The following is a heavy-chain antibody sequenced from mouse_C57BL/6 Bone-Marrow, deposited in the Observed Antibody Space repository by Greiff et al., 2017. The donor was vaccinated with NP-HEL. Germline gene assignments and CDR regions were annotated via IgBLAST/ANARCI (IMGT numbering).Heavy chain of an antibody. J-gene: IGHJ3*01. D-gene: IGHD2-10*02. V-gene: IGHV1-81*01. CDR2: IYPRSGNT. Sequence: QVQLQQSGAELARPGASVKLSCKASGYTFTSSGISWVKQRTGQGLEWIGEIYPRSGNTYYNEKFKGKATLTADKSSSTAYMELRSLTSEDSAVYFCARGGYGNYCWFAYWGRGTLVTVSA. CDR1: GYTFTSSG. CDR3: ARGGYGNYCWFAY.